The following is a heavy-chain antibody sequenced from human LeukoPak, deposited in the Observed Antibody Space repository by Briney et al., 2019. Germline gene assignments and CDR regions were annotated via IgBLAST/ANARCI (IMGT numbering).Heavy chain of an antibody. Sequence: ASVKVSCKASGGTFSSYAISWVRQAPGQGLEWMGWISAYNGNTNYAQKLQGRVTMTTDTSTSTAYMELRSLRSDDTAVYYCAREDYDFWSGYSIYFDYWGQGTLVTVSS. V-gene: IGHV1-18*01. D-gene: IGHD3-3*01. CDR3: AREDYDFWSGYSIYFDY. J-gene: IGHJ4*02. CDR2: ISAYNGNT. CDR1: GGTFSSYA.